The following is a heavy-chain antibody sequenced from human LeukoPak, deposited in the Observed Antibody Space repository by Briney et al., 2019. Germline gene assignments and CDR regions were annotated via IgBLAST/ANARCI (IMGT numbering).Heavy chain of an antibody. Sequence: GSLRLSCAASGFTFDDYTMHWVRQAPGKGLEWVSLISWDGGSTYYADSVKGRFTISRDNSKNSLYLQMNSLRTEDTALYYCAKDSIPRYSSSWYRNYFDYWGQGTLVTVSS. D-gene: IGHD6-13*01. CDR3: AKDSIPRYSSSWYRNYFDY. CDR1: GFTFDDYT. V-gene: IGHV3-43*01. J-gene: IGHJ4*02. CDR2: ISWDGGST.